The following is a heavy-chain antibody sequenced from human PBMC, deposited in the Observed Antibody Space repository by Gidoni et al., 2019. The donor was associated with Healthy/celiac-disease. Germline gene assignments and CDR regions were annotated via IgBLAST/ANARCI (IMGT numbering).Heavy chain of an antibody. V-gene: IGHV4-4*02. CDR2: IYHSGST. Sequence: QVQLQESGPGLVKPSGTLSLTCAVSGGSISSSNWWSWVRQPPGKGLEWIGEIYHSGSTNYNPSLKSRVTISVDKSKNQFSLKLSSVTAADTAVYYCARDGYCSSTSCYRAFDYWGQGTLVTVSS. CDR3: ARDGYCSSTSCYRAFDY. CDR1: GGSISSSNW. D-gene: IGHD2-2*03. J-gene: IGHJ4*02.